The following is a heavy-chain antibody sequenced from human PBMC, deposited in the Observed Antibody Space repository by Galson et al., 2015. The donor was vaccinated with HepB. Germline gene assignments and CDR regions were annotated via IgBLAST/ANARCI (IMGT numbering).Heavy chain of an antibody. J-gene: IGHJ6*03. CDR1: GFTFSSYA. CDR2: ISGSGGSR. V-gene: IGHV3-23*01. CDR3: AKAPPIFASIRNHRHYYYYYMDV. D-gene: IGHD3-3*01. Sequence: SLRLSCAASGFTFSSYAMSWVRQAPGKGLEWVSVISGSGGSRYYADSVKGRFTLSRDNSKNTLYLQMNSLRAEDTAVYYCAKAPPIFASIRNHRHYYYYYMDVWGKGTTVTVSS.